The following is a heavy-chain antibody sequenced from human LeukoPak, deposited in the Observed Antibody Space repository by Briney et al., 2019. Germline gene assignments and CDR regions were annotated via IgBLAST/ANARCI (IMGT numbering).Heavy chain of an antibody. CDR3: ARMTSSGYFEDY. D-gene: IGHD3-22*01. V-gene: IGHV4-59*01. Sequence: PSETLSLTCTVSGGSISSYYWSWIRQPSAKGLEWIGYIYYSGSTNCNPSLKSRVTISVDTSKNQFSLKLSSVTAADTAVYYCARMTSSGYFEDYWGQGTLVTVSS. CDR1: GGSISSYY. J-gene: IGHJ4*02. CDR2: IYYSGST.